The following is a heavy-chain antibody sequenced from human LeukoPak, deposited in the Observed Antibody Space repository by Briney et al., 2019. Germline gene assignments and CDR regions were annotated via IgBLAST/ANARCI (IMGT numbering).Heavy chain of an antibody. CDR2: INPSGGST. CDR1: GYTFTSCY. Sequence: ALVKVSCKASGYTFTSCYMHWVRQAPGQGLEWMGIINPSGGSTSYAQKFQGRVTMTRDMSTSTVYMELSSLRSEDTAVYYCAAGGVVVAAIYAFDIWGQGTMVTVSS. V-gene: IGHV1-46*01. D-gene: IGHD2-21*02. CDR3: AAGGVVVAAIYAFDI. J-gene: IGHJ3*02.